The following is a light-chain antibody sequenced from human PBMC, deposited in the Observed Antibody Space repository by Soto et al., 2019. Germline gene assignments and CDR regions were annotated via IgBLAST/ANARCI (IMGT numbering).Light chain of an antibody. CDR3: QQYGRSPFT. CDR1: QSVSSNS. Sequence: EIVLTQSPGTLSLSPGERATLSCRASQSVSSNSLAWYQQTPGQAPRLLIYGASSRATGIPDRFSGSGSGTDFTLTISRLEPEDFAVYYCQQYGRSPFTFGQGTRLE. J-gene: IGKJ5*01. V-gene: IGKV3-20*01. CDR2: GAS.